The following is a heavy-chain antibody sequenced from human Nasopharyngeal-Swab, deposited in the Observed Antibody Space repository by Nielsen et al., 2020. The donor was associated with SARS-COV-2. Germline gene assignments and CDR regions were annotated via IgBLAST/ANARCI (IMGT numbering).Heavy chain of an antibody. CDR2: INPHSRGT. CDR3: ARDDYGDYGYFGH. D-gene: IGHD4-17*01. V-gene: IGHV1-2*02. Sequence: ASVKVSCKPSGYTFTDYYTHWVRQAPGQGLEWMGWINPHSRGTKYAQKFQGRVTMTSDTSINTAYMELRRLRSDDTAVYYCARDDYGDYGYFGHWGQGTLVTVSS. CDR1: GYTFTDYY. J-gene: IGHJ4*02.